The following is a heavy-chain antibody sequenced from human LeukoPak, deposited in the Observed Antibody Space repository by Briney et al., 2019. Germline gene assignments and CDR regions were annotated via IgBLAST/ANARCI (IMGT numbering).Heavy chain of an antibody. CDR2: ISERGGST. CDR1: GISLSNYA. Sequence: GGSLRLSCVVSGISLSNYAMTWVRQAPGKGLEWVSYISERGGSTTYADSVKGRFTISRDNSKNTLYLQMNSLRAEDTAVYYCARDYVGEGVFDYWGQGTLVTVSS. J-gene: IGHJ4*02. D-gene: IGHD3-16*01. V-gene: IGHV3-23*01. CDR3: ARDYVGEGVFDY.